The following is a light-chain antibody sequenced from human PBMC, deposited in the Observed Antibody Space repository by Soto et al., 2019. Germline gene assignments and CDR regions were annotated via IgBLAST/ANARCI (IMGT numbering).Light chain of an antibody. CDR2: EVS. CDR3: SSYASSTAYV. V-gene: IGLV2-14*01. J-gene: IGLJ1*01. Sequence: QSVLTHPASVSGSPGQSITISCTGTSSDVGGYNYVSWYQLHPGKAPKLMVYEVSYRPSGVSSRFSGSKSANTASLTISGLQAEDEADYYCSSYASSTAYVFGTGTKVTVL. CDR1: SSDVGGYNY.